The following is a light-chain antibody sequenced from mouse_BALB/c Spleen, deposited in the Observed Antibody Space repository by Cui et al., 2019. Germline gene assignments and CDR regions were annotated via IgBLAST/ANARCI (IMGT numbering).Light chain of an antibody. J-gene: IGKJ4*01. CDR3: QHFWSTPFT. CDR1: VNILNY. V-gene: IGKV12-41*01. Sequence: DIQMTQSPASLSASVGETVTITCRASVNILNYLAWYQQKQGKSPQLLVYNAKTLADGVPSRFSGSGSGTQYALKINSLQPEDFGSYYCQHFWSTPFTFGSGTKLEIK. CDR2: NAK.